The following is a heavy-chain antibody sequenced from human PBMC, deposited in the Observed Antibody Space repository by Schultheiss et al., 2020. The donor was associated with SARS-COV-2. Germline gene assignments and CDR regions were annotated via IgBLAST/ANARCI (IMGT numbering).Heavy chain of an antibody. CDR2: IYTSGST. V-gene: IGHV4-61*02. CDR1: GGSISSSSYY. J-gene: IGHJ6*03. Sequence: SETLSLTCTVSGGSISSSSYYWSWIRQPAGKGLEWIGRIYTSGSTNYNPSLKSRVTISVDTSKNQFSLKLSPVTAADTAVYYCARPAADIYYYYMDVWGQGTTVTVSS. D-gene: IGHD6-13*01. CDR3: ARPAADIYYYYMDV.